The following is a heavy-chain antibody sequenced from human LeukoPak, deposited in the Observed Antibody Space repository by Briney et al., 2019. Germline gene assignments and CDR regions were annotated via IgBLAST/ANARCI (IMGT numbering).Heavy chain of an antibody. V-gene: IGHV3-11*01. CDR1: GFTFSDYY. J-gene: IGHJ6*02. CDR3: ARHRKWLRSPMDV. CDR2: ISSSGSTI. D-gene: IGHD5-12*01. Sequence: GGSLRLSCAASGFTFSDYYMSWIRQAPGKGLEWVSYISSSGSTIYYADSVEGRFTISRDNAKNSLYLQMNSLRAEDTAVYYCARHRKWLRSPMDVWGQGTTVTVSS.